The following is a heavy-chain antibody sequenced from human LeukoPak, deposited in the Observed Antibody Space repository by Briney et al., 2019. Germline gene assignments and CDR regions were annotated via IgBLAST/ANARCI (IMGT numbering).Heavy chain of an antibody. V-gene: IGHV3-20*04. CDR3: ARGSVQLWLRDTYYYMDV. D-gene: IGHD5-18*01. CDR2: INWNGRIT. Sequence: GGSLRLSCAASGFTFDDYAMNWVRQVPGRGLEWVSGINWNGRITEYADSVKDRFTISRQNTKNSLYLHMNNLGGEDTALYFCARGSVQLWLRDTYYYMDVWGKGTTVTVSS. J-gene: IGHJ6*03. CDR1: GFTFDDYA.